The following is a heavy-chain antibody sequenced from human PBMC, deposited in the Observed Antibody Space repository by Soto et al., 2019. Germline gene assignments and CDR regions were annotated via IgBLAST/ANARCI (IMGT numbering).Heavy chain of an antibody. D-gene: IGHD6-13*01. J-gene: IGHJ6*02. V-gene: IGHV2-70*01. CDR2: IDWDDDK. Sequence: SGPTLVNPTQSLTLTCTFSGFSLSTSGMCVSWIRQPPGKALEWLALIDWDDDKYYSTSLKTRLTISKDTSKNQVVLTMTNMDPVDTATYYCARIRVGIAAAVGGMDVWGQGTTVTVSS. CDR1: GFSLSTSGMC. CDR3: ARIRVGIAAAVGGMDV.